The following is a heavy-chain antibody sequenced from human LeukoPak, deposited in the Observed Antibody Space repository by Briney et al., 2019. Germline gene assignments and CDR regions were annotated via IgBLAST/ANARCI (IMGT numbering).Heavy chain of an antibody. CDR3: ANRRGTAMVYDY. D-gene: IGHD5-18*01. CDR2: ISGSGAST. CDR1: GFTFSNYG. J-gene: IGHJ4*02. Sequence: HPGGSLRLSCAASGFTFSNYGMSWVRQAPGKGLEWVSGISGSGASTDHADSVKGRFTISRDNSKNTLYLQMSSLRAEDTAVYYCANRRGTAMVYDYWGQGTQVTVSS. V-gene: IGHV3-23*01.